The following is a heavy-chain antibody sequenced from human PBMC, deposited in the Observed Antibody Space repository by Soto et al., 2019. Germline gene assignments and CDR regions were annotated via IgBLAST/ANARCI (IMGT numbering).Heavy chain of an antibody. CDR3: VRDGTKNLRDWFDP. D-gene: IGHD1-1*01. Sequence: TQSFTYTVSDGYIISGGYYWSWNSQPPGKGLEWIGRIYATGGTDYNPSLKSRLTMSVDMSKKQFSLTLRSVTAADTAMYYCVRDGTKNLRDWFDPWGQGILVTVSS. CDR2: IYATGGT. CDR1: DGYIISGGYY. V-gene: IGHV4-61*02. J-gene: IGHJ5*02.